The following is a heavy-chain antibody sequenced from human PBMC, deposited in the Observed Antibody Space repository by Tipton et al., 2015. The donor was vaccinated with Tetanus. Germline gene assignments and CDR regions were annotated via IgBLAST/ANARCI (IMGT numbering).Heavy chain of an antibody. CDR1: SASSSGFY. D-gene: IGHD6-19*01. Sequence: TLSLTCAVYSASSSGFYWSWIRQPPGKGLQWIGEVNHRGGSSYNPFLKSRVTISGDTSRNQFSLNLTSVTAADTAVYYCASLPKHWLAPRGAPWGQGTLVTVSS. V-gene: IGHV4-34*01. J-gene: IGHJ5*02. CDR2: VNHRGGS. CDR3: ASLPKHWLAPRGAP.